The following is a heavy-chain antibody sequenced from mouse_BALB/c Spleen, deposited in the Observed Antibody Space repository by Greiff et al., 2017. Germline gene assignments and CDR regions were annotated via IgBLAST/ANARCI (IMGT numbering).Heavy chain of an antibody. J-gene: IGHJ4*01. V-gene: IGHV5-6*01. CDR3: ARHGVRDAMDY. Sequence: VQLQQSGGDLVKPGGSLKLSCAASGFTFSSYGMSWVRQTPDKRLEWVATISSGGSYTYYPDSVKGRFTISRDNAKNTLYLQMSSLKSEDTAMYYCARHGVRDAMDYWGQGTSVTVSS. CDR2: ISSGGSYT. D-gene: IGHD2-14*01. CDR1: GFTFSSYG.